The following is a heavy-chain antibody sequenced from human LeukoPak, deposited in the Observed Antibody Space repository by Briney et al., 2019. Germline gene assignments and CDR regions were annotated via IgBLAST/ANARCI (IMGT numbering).Heavy chain of an antibody. V-gene: IGHV4-59*12. J-gene: IGHJ6*03. Sequence: PSETLSLTCTVSGGSISSYHWSWIRQPPGKGLEWIGYIYYSGYTNYNPSLKSRVTISVDTSKNQFSLKLSSVTAADTAVYYCARGSGDYGSGSQPLYYYYYYMDVWGKGTTVTISS. CDR2: IYYSGYT. D-gene: IGHD3-10*01. CDR1: GGSISSYH. CDR3: ARGSGDYGSGSQPLYYYYYYMDV.